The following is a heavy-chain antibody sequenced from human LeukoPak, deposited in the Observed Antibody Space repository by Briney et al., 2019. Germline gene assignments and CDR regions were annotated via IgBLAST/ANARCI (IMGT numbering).Heavy chain of an antibody. D-gene: IGHD4-11*01. CDR2: INHSGST. J-gene: IGHJ5*02. CDR1: GGSFSGYY. V-gene: IGHV4-34*01. CDR3: ARFAVTTIGLVNWFDP. Sequence: SETLSLTCAVYGGSFSGYYWSWIRQPPGKGLEWIGEINHSGSTNYSPSLKSRVTISVDTSKNQFSLKLSSVTAADTAVYYCARFAVTTIGLVNWFDPWGQGTLVTVSS.